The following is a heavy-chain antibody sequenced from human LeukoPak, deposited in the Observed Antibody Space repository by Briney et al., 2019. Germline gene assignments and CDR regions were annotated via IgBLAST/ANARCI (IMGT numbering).Heavy chain of an antibody. J-gene: IGHJ4*02. Sequence: SETLSLTCTVSGGSISSYYWSWLRQAPGKGLEWLGYIYYRGATNYNPSLKTPVTISVDTSKKQFSLNLTSVTAADTAVYYCARGTTVTTDYFDYWGQGTLVTVSS. CDR3: ARGTTVTTDYFDY. CDR1: GGSISSYY. V-gene: IGHV4-59*01. D-gene: IGHD4-17*01. CDR2: IYYRGAT.